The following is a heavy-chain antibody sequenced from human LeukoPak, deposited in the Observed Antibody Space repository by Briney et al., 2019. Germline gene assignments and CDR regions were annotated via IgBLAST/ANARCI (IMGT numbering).Heavy chain of an antibody. Sequence: GGSLRLSCAASGFTVSSNYMSWVRQAPGKGLEWVSVIYSGGSTYYADSVKGRFTISRDNSKSTLYLQMNSLRAEDTAVYYCAREGQGAAAAGQMPGYYYYMDVWGKGTTVTVSS. CDR1: GFTVSSNY. V-gene: IGHV3-66*02. CDR2: IYSGGST. CDR3: AREGQGAAAAGQMPGYYYYMDV. J-gene: IGHJ6*03. D-gene: IGHD6-13*01.